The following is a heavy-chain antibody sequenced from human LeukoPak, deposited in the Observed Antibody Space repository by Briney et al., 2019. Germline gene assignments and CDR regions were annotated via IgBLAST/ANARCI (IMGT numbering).Heavy chain of an antibody. V-gene: IGHV3-23*01. D-gene: IGHD4-11*01. Sequence: GGSLRLSCAASGFTFSSYTMSWVRQAPGKGLEWVSTITTSDGNTYYADSVKGRFTVSRDNSKNTLFLQMNSLRAEDTAVYFCARDADYTNYYYYYGMDVWGQGTTVTVSS. J-gene: IGHJ6*02. CDR2: ITTSDGNT. CDR3: ARDADYTNYYYYYGMDV. CDR1: GFTFSSYT.